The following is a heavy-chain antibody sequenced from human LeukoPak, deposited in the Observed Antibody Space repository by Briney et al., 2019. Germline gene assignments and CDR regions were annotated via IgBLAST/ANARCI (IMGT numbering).Heavy chain of an antibody. Sequence: GGSLRLSCAASGITGYSMHWVRQAPGKGLEWVANINQDSSEKYYVDSVKGRFTISRDNAKNSLYLQLNTLRPEDTAVYYCVQGWRDNWGQGTLVTVSS. J-gene: IGHJ4*02. CDR2: INQDSSEK. CDR1: GITGYS. D-gene: IGHD2-15*01. CDR3: VQGWRDN. V-gene: IGHV3-7*01.